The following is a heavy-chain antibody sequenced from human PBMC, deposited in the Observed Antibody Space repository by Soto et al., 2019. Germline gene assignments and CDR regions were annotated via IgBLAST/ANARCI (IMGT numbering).Heavy chain of an antibody. D-gene: IGHD3-22*01. CDR2: ISGYNGGT. Sequence: ASVKVSCKASGYTFTNYGISWVRQAPGQGLERMGWISGYNGGTTQAQKFQGRVTMTIETSTSTVYMELRSLRSDDTAVYYCARESVHYYDSRGYHFWFDPWGQGTQVTVSS. J-gene: IGHJ5*02. CDR1: GYTFTNYG. V-gene: IGHV1-18*01. CDR3: ARESVHYYDSRGYHFWFDP.